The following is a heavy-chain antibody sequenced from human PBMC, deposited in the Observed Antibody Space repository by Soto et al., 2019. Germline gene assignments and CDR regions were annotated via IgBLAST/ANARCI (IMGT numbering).Heavy chain of an antibody. Sequence: QVQLQESGPGLVKPSETLSLTCTVSGCSVSSGSYYWSWIRQPPGKGLEWIGYIYYSGSTNYNPSLKSRVAMSVDTSKNQFSVKLSSVSAADTAVYYCAIDVGFSSGYYYDDYWGQGTLVTVSS. CDR2: IYYSGST. J-gene: IGHJ4*02. CDR3: AIDVGFSSGYYYDDY. D-gene: IGHD3-22*01. V-gene: IGHV4-61*01. CDR1: GCSVSSGSYY.